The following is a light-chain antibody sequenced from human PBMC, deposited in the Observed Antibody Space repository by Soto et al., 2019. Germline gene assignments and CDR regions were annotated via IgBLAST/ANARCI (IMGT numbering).Light chain of an antibody. J-gene: IGKJ4*01. CDR2: AAS. CDR3: QQSYSTPLT. Sequence: DIQLTQSPPSVSASVGDRVTITCRASQTISPFLNWYQCKPGKAPKLLIYAASSLQSGVPSRFSGSGSGTDFTLTISSLQPEDFATYYCQQSYSTPLTFGGGTKVDI. CDR1: QTISPF. V-gene: IGKV1-39*01.